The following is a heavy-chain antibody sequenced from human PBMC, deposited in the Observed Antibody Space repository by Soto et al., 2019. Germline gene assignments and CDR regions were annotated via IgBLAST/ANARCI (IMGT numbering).Heavy chain of an antibody. CDR3: AREWPRIAAADYYYYYGMDV. CDR2: INPNSGGT. Sequence: ASVKVSCKASGYTFTGYYMHWVRQAPGQGLEWMRWINPNSGGTNYAQKFQGWVTMTRDTSISTAYMELSRLRSDDTAVYYCAREWPRIAAADYYYYYGMDVWGQGTTVTVSS. J-gene: IGHJ6*02. D-gene: IGHD6-13*01. V-gene: IGHV1-2*04. CDR1: GYTFTGYY.